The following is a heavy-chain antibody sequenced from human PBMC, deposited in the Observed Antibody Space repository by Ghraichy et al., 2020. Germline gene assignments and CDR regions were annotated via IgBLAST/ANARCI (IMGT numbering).Heavy chain of an antibody. Sequence: ASVKVSCKASGYTFTTYAITWVRQAPGQGLEWMGWISPYNNKTECTQKFQGRVTMTTDTSTSTAYMEVRSLRPDDTAVYYCARRGTIVQGVIIDLPDYWGQGTRVTVSS. V-gene: IGHV1-18*04. CDR1: GYTFTTYA. J-gene: IGHJ4*02. CDR3: ARRGTIVQGVIIDLPDY. CDR2: ISPYNNKT. D-gene: IGHD3-10*01.